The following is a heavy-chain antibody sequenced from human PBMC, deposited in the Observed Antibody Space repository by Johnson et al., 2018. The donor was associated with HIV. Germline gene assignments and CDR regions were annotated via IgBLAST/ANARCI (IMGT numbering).Heavy chain of an antibody. CDR1: GFTFSSYA. CDR3: ARARTKVTILDAFDI. Sequence: QMQLVESGGGLVEPGGSLRLSCAASGFTFSSYAMHWVRQAPGKGLEWVAVISYDGSNKYYANSVKGRFTISRDNSKNTLYLQMGSLRAEDMAVYYCARARTKVTILDAFDIWGQGTMVTVSS. J-gene: IGHJ3*02. CDR2: ISYDGSNK. D-gene: IGHD4-17*01. V-gene: IGHV3-30*14.